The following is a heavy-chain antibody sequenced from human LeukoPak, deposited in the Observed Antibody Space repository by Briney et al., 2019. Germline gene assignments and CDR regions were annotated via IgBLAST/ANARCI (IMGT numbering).Heavy chain of an antibody. CDR2: INHSGST. J-gene: IGHJ6*03. CDR3: ARTNYYYYYYMDV. V-gene: IGHV4-34*01. CDR1: GGSFSGYY. D-gene: IGHD2-8*01. Sequence: SETLSLTCAVYGGSFSGYYWSWIRQPPGKGLEWIGEINHSGSTNYNPSLKSRVTISVDTSQNQFSLRLSSVTAADTAVYYCARTNYYYYYYMDVWGKGTTVTISS.